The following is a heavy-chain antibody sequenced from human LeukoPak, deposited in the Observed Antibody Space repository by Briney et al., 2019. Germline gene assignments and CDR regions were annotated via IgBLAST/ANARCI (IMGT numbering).Heavy chain of an antibody. CDR2: IWFDGSDK. J-gene: IGHJ5*01. D-gene: IGHD6-19*01. CDR1: GFTFSSYA. V-gene: IGHV3-33*06. CDR3: ANKAGYSSGWYEC. Sequence: GSLTLSCAASGFTFSSYAMHWVRQAPGKGLEGVAVIWFDGSDKNYADSVKGRFTISRDNSKNTLYLQMNSLRAEETAGYYCANKAGYSSGWYECWGQGALVTVSS.